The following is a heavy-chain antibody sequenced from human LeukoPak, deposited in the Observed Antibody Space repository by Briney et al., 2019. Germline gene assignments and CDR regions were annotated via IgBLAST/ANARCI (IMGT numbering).Heavy chain of an antibody. CDR3: ARRSLWTYYFDY. V-gene: IGHV3-53*01. Sequence: GGSLRLSCAASGFTVSSNYMSWVRQAPGKGLEWVSVIYSGGSTYYADSVKGRFTISRDNSKNTLYLQMNSLRAEDTAVYYCARRSLWTYYFDYWGQGTLVTVSS. D-gene: IGHD2-21*01. J-gene: IGHJ4*02. CDR2: IYSGGST. CDR1: GFTVSSNY.